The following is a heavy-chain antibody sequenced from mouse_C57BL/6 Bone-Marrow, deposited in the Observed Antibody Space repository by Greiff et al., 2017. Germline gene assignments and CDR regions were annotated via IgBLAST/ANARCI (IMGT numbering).Heavy chain of an antibody. CDR1: GYTFTSYW. CDR2: IDPSDSYT. CDR3: ARDSAIYYYGSLVLFDY. D-gene: IGHD1-1*01. J-gene: IGHJ2*01. Sequence: QVQLQQPGAELVRPGTSVKLSCKASGYTFTSYWMHWVKQRPGQGLEWIGVIDPSDSYTNYNQKFKGKATLTVDTSSSTAYMQLSSLTSEDSAVXYCARDSAIYYYGSLVLFDYWGQGTTLTVSS. V-gene: IGHV1-59*01.